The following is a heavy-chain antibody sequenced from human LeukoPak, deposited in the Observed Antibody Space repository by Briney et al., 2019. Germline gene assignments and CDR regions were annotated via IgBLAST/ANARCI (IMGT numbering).Heavy chain of an antibody. J-gene: IGHJ4*02. CDR2: INWNGGST. D-gene: IGHD1-26*01. CDR1: GFSFDDYD. CDR3: AREDGRYFYN. V-gene: IGHV3-20*04. Sequence: PGGSLRLSCAASGFSFDDYDMRWVRPAPGKGLEWVSGINWNGGSTGYADSVKGRFTISRDNAKNSLYLQMSSLSAEDTALYYCAREDGRYFYNWGQGTLVTVSS.